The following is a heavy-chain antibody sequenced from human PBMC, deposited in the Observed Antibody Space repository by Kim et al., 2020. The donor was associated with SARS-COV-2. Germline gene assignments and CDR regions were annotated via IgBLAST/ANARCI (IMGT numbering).Heavy chain of an antibody. D-gene: IGHD6-19*01. CDR2: IYYSGST. CDR1: GGSISSSSYY. J-gene: IGHJ6*02. V-gene: IGHV4-39*01. CDR3: ARWDSSGWYPDYGMDV. Sequence: SETLSLTCTVSGGSISSSSYYWGWIRQPPGKGLEWIGSIYYSGSTYYNPSLKSRVTISVDTSKNQFSLKLSSVTAADTAVYYCARWDSSGWYPDYGMDVWGQGTTVTVSS.